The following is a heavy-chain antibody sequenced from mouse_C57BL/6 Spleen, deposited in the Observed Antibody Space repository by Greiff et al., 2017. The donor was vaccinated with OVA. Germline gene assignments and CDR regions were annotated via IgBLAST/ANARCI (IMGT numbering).Heavy chain of an antibody. CDR2: IYPRSGNT. CDR3: ARFPLIYDGYSFDY. D-gene: IGHD2-3*01. V-gene: IGHV1-81*01. CDR1: GYTFTSYG. J-gene: IGHJ2*01. Sequence: VKLQQSGAELARPGASVKLSCKASGYTFTSYGISWVKQRTGQGLEWIGEIYPRSGNTYYNEKFKGKATLTADKSSSTAYMELRSLTSEDSAVYFCARFPLIYDGYSFDYWGQGTTLTVSS.